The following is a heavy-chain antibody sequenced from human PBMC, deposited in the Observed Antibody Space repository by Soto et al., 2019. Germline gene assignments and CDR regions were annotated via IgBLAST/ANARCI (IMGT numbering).Heavy chain of an antibody. J-gene: IGHJ4*02. CDR3: ARVTVEVGPLYSSDY. Sequence: ASVKVSCKASGYTFTGYYMHWVRQAPGQGLEWMGWINPNSGGTNYAQKFQGWVTMTRDTSISTAYMVLSGLKSDDTAVYYCARVTVEVGPLYSSDYWGQGPLVTLSS. CDR2: INPNSGGT. D-gene: IGHD2-15*01. CDR1: GYTFTGYY. V-gene: IGHV1-2*04.